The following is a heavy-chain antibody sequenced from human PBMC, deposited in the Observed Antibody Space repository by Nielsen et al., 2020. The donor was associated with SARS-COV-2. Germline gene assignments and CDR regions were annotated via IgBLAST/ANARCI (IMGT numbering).Heavy chain of an antibody. V-gene: IGHV4-4*02. J-gene: IGHJ6*03. CDR2: VSQTGTT. Sequence: SETLSLTCAVSGGSVSSSAWWTWVRPSPGKGLEWIGEVSQTGTTNYNLSLKGRVTLSMDKSKSQFSLRLTSVSAADTAVYFCARGDLVVVPSPVLGLGPIFYYFSLDVWGKGTTVIVSS. CDR3: ARGDLVVVPSPVLGLGPIFYYFSLDV. D-gene: IGHD2-2*01. CDR1: GGSVSSSAW.